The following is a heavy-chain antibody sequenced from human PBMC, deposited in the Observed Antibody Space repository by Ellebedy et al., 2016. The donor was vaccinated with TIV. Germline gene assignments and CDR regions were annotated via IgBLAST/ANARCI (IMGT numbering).Heavy chain of an antibody. V-gene: IGHV4-4*02. J-gene: IGHJ5*02. D-gene: IGHD2/OR15-2a*01. CDR3: ARDWTRGGGYFASWFDP. Sequence: MPSETLSLTCGVSGGSINSDNYWSWVRQSPGRGLEWIGEVYHSGHTNYNPSLRSRVSISVDKAKSQFSLRLRSMTAADTAVYYCARDWTRGGGYFASWFDPWGQGTTVTVSS. CDR2: VYHSGHT. CDR1: GGSINSDNY.